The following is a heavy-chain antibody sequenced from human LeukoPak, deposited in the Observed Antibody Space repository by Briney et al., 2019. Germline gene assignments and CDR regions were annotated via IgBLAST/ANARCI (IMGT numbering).Heavy chain of an antibody. J-gene: IGHJ4*02. CDR1: GFTFSDYY. D-gene: IGHD5-24*01. V-gene: IGHV3-11*05. CDR2: ISSGSTYT. CDR3: ARGKRGDLRDGSWYFDY. Sequence: PGESLTLSCAASGFTFSDYYMSWIRQAPGKGLEWISYISSGSTYTNNPDSVKGRFTISRDKAKNSLYLQMNSLRVEDTAIYYCARGKRGDLRDGSWYFDYWGQGTLVTVSS.